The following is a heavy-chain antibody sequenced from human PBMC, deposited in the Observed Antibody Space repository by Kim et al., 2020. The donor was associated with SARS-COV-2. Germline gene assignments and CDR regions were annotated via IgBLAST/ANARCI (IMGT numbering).Heavy chain of an antibody. CDR3: AGDRAARPLGDAFDI. V-gene: IGHV4-59*01. Sequence: PTIQGQVTISVDTSKNQFSLKLSSVTAADTAVYYCAGDRAARPLGDAFDIWGQGTMVTVSS. D-gene: IGHD6-6*01. J-gene: IGHJ3*02.